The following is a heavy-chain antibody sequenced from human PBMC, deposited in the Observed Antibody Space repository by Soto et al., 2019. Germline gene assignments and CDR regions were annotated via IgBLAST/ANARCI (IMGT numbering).Heavy chain of an antibody. D-gene: IGHD3-3*01. CDR1: GGSISSSSYY. Sequence: VTPSETLSLTCTVSGGSISSSSYYWGWIRQPPGKGLEWIGSIYYSGSTYYNPSLKSRVTISVDTSKNQFSLKLSSVTAADTAVYYCARNYDFWSGYWGQGTLVTVSS. J-gene: IGHJ4*02. CDR3: ARNYDFWSGY. CDR2: IYYSGST. V-gene: IGHV4-39*01.